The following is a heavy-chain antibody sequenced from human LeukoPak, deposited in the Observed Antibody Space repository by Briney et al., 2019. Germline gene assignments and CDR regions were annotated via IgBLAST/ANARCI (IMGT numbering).Heavy chain of an antibody. J-gene: IGHJ6*03. Sequence: PSETLSLTCTVSGGSISSYYWSWIRQPPGKGLEWIGEINHSGSTNYNPSLKSRVTISVDTSKNQFSLKLSSVTAADTAVYYCARGGPRSVVVVAGYYYYMDVWGKGTTVTVSS. CDR2: INHSGST. CDR1: GGSISSYY. D-gene: IGHD2-15*01. CDR3: ARGGPRSVVVVAGYYYYMDV. V-gene: IGHV4-34*01.